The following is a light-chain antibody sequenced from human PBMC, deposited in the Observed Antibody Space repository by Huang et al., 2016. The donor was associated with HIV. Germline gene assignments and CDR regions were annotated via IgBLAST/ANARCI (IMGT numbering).Light chain of an antibody. J-gene: IGKJ4*01. CDR3: QHYGSSLVT. Sequence: EIVLTPTPGTLSLSPGERATLSCRASQSVSDSYFAWYQQKPGQAPRRLIYGAPNRATGIPDRFSGSGSETDSTLTISTLEPEDCAVYFCQHYGSSLVTFGGGTKVEIK. V-gene: IGKV3-20*01. CDR1: QSVSDSY. CDR2: GAP.